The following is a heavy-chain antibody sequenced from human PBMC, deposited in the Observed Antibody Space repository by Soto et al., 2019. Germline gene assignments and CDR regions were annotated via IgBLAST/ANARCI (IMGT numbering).Heavy chain of an antibody. D-gene: IGHD2-2*02. CDR3: ARDKRMVVVPAAIPGGWFEP. V-gene: IGHV1-69*01. CDR1: GGTFSSYA. J-gene: IGHJ5*02. Sequence: QVQLVQSGAEVKKPGSSVKVSCKASGGTFSSYAISWVRQAPGQGLEWMGGIIPIFGTANYAQKFQGRVTITADESTSTADMERSSRRSEDTAVYYGARDKRMVVVPAAIPGGWFEPWGQGTLVTVSS. CDR2: IIPIFGTA.